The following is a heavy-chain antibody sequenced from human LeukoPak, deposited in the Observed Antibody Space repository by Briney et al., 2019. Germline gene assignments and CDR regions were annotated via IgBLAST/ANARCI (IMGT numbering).Heavy chain of an antibody. D-gene: IGHD6-6*01. Sequence: PSQTQSLTCTVSGGSISSGSYYWSWIRQPAGKGLEWIGRIYTSGSTNYNPSLKSRVTISVDTSKNQFSLKLSSVTAADTAVYYCARDCSSSSVAPFCYWGQGTLVTVSS. V-gene: IGHV4-61*02. CDR3: ARDCSSSSVAPFCY. J-gene: IGHJ4*02. CDR2: IYTSGST. CDR1: GGSISSGSYY.